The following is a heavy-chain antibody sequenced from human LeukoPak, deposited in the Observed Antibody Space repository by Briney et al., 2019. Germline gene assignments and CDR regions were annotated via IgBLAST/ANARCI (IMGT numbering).Heavy chain of an antibody. CDR1: GGTFSSYA. CDR2: IIPILGIA. Sequence: SVTVSCKASGGTFSSYAISWVRQAPGQGLEWMGRIIPILGIANYAQKFQGRVTITADKSTSTAYMELSSLRSEDTAVYYCARLMYYYDSTASDYWGQGTLVTVSS. CDR3: ARLMYYYDSTASDY. V-gene: IGHV1-69*04. D-gene: IGHD3-22*01. J-gene: IGHJ4*02.